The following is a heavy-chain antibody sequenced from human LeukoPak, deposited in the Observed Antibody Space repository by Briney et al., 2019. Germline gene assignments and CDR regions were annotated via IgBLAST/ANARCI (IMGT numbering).Heavy chain of an antibody. D-gene: IGHD2-15*01. J-gene: IGHJ4*02. CDR3: ASCSGGSCYTRAFDY. CDR1: GGTFSSHA. Sequence: SVKVSCKASGGTFSSHAISWVRQAPGQGLEWMGGIIPIFGTANYAQKFQGRVTITADESTSTAYMELSSLRSEDTAVYYCASCSGGSCYTRAFDYWGQGTLVTVSS. V-gene: IGHV1-69*13. CDR2: IIPIFGTA.